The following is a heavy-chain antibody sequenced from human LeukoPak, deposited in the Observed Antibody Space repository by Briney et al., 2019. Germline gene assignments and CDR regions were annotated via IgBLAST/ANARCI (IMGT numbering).Heavy chain of an antibody. J-gene: IGHJ4*02. Sequence: ASVTVSCKVSGYTLTQLAMHWVRQVPGKGLEWMGGFDPEDGDRIYAQRFQGRVTMTEDTSTDTAYMELSSLRSDDTAVYYCSTYANGYYYHWGQGTLVTVSS. CDR2: FDPEDGDR. CDR3: STYANGYYYH. V-gene: IGHV1-24*01. D-gene: IGHD3-22*01. CDR1: GYTLTQLA.